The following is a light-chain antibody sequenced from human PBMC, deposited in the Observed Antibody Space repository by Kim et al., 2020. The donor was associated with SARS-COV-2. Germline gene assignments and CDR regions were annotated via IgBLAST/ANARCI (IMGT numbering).Light chain of an antibody. J-gene: IGLJ3*02. V-gene: IGLV6-57*04. CDR2: EDN. CDR3: QSYDSSNPNWV. CDR1: SGSIASNY. Sequence: NFMLTQPHSVSESPGKTVTISCTRSSGSIASNYVQWYQQRPGSAPTTMIYEDNQRPSGVPDRFSGSIDSSSNSASLTISGLKTEDEADYYCQSYDSSNPNWVFGGGTQLTVL.